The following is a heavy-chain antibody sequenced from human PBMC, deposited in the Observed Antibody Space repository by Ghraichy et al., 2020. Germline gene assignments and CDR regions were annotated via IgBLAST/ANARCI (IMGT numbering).Heavy chain of an antibody. CDR2: IYHSGST. CDR1: GYSISSGYY. V-gene: IGHV4-38-2*02. D-gene: IGHD6-13*01. J-gene: IGHJ4*02. Sequence: ESLNISCTVSGYSISSGYYWGWIRQPPGKGLEWIGSIYHSGSTYYNPSLKSRVTISVDTSKNQFSLKLSSVTAADTAVYYCARTSYSSSWYFDYWGQGTLVTVSS. CDR3: ARTSYSSSWYFDY.